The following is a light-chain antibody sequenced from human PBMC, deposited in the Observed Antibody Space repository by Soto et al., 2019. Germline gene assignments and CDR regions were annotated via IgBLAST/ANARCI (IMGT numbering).Light chain of an antibody. CDR3: KQYKSYLYT. Sequence: DVPMTQSPSTLSASVGARVTTTCRASQSISSWLAWYQQKPGKAPKLLIYKASSLESGVPSRFSGSVSGTEFTLTISSLQPDDFATYYCKQYKSYLYTFGQGTKVEIK. V-gene: IGKV1-5*03. CDR2: KAS. J-gene: IGKJ2*01. CDR1: QSISSW.